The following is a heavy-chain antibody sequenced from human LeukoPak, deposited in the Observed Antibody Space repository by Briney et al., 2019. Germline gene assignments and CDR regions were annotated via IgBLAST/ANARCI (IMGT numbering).Heavy chain of an antibody. V-gene: IGHV4-59*01. Sequence: SETLSLTCTVSIRPISSYYWSWIRRPPGKGLEYIGYIYYSGSTNSNPSLKSRVSISVDTPKNQFSLNLSSVTAADTAVYYCARDRGYGDYLNYFDYWGQGTLVTVSS. J-gene: IGHJ4*02. D-gene: IGHD4-17*01. CDR3: ARDRGYGDYLNYFDY. CDR2: IYYSGST. CDR1: IRPISSYY.